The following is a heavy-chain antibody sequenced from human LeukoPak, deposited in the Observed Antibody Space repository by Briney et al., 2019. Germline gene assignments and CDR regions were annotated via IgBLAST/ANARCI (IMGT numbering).Heavy chain of an antibody. J-gene: IGHJ6*03. CDR1: GGPISSYY. Sequence: SEALSLTCTVSGGPISSYYWSWIRQPPGKGLEWIGYIYYSGSTNYNPSLKSRVTISVDTSKNQFSLKLSSVTAADTAVYYCAIVRDGYNYYYYYYMDVWGKGTTVTVSS. CDR3: AIVRDGYNYYYYYYMDV. CDR2: IYYSGST. D-gene: IGHD5-24*01. V-gene: IGHV4-59*01.